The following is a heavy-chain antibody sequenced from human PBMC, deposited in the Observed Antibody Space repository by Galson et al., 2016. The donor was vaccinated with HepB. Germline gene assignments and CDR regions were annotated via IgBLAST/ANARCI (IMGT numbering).Heavy chain of an antibody. V-gene: IGHV3-48*02. CDR3: ARTPRRDGYKYFDY. CDR2: ISSSSGTT. D-gene: IGHD5-24*01. Sequence: SLRLSCAASAFTFSNYNMKWVRQAPGKGLEWVSYISSSSGTTYYADSVKGRFTISRDNAKNSLYLQMNSLRDEDTAVYYCARTPRRDGYKYFDYWGQGTLVTVSS. CDR1: AFTFSNYN. J-gene: IGHJ4*02.